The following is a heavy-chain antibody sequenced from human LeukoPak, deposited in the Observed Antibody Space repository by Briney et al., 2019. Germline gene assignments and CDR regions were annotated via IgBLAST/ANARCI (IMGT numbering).Heavy chain of an antibody. CDR2: IYYSGST. CDR3: AREDNGAMGREPYYYYGMDV. Sequence: SETLSLTCTVSGGSISSGGYYWSWIRQHPGKGLEWIGYIYYSGSTYYNPSLKSRVTISVDTSKNQFSLKLSSVTAADTAVYYCAREDNGAMGREPYYYYGMDVWGQGTTVTVSS. V-gene: IGHV4-31*03. D-gene: IGHD5-18*01. CDR1: GGSISSGGYY. J-gene: IGHJ6*02.